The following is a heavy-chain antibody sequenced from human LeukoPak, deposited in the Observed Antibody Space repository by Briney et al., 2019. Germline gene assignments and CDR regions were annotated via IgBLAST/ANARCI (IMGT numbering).Heavy chain of an antibody. CDR1: GGSISSDYYH. D-gene: IGHD6-13*01. CDR2: MYYSGST. Sequence: SETLSLTCTASGGSISSDYYHWGWIRQPPGKGLEWIASMYYSGSTYYNPSLKSRVTMSVDTSKNQFSLKLSSVTAADTAVYYCARAGLYSNDAFDIWGQGTMVTVSS. J-gene: IGHJ3*02. CDR3: ARAGLYSNDAFDI. V-gene: IGHV4-39*07.